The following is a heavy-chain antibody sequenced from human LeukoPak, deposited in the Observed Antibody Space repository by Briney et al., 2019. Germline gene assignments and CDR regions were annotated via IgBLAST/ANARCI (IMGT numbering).Heavy chain of an antibody. CDR1: GFSFNNYG. J-gene: IGHJ4*02. Sequence: GGSLRLSCAASGFSFNNYGMHWVRQAPGKGLKWVAVIWYDAYNDFYAESVKGRFTISRDNSKNTLYLQMDSLRVEDTAIYYCARPSYYGSESQLYYFGYWGQGTLVTVSS. CDR3: ARPSYYGSESQLYYFGY. D-gene: IGHD3-10*01. CDR2: IWYDAYND. V-gene: IGHV3-33*01.